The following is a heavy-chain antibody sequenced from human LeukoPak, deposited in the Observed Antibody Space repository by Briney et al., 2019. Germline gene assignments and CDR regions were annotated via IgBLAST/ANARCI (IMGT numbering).Heavy chain of an antibody. J-gene: IGHJ5*02. CDR2: I. CDR3: ARGGIWGSPVPWFDP. V-gene: IGHV3-53*01. CDR1: GFIVSGDY. D-gene: IGHD3-16*01. Sequence: PGGSLRLSCAASGFIVSGDYMSWVRQAPGKGLEWVSVIKGRFTISRDSSKNTLYLQMNSLRAEDTAVYYCARGGIWGSPVPWFDPWGQGILVTVSS.